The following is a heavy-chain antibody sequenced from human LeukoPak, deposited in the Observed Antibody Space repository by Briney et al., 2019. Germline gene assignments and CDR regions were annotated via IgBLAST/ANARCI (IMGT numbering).Heavy chain of an antibody. CDR3: ARVGYSSSSTDY. V-gene: IGHV3-7*01. D-gene: IGHD6-6*01. CDR1: GFTFSNYW. CDR2: IKQDGSVK. Sequence: GGSLRLSCAASGFTFSNYWMSWVRQAPGKGLEWVANIKQDGSVKYYMASVKGRFSISRDNAKTSLFLQANSLRAEDTAIYYCARVGYSSSSTDYWGQGTLVTVSS. J-gene: IGHJ4*02.